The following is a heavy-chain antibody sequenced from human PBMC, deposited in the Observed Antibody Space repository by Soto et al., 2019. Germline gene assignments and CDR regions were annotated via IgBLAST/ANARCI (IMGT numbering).Heavy chain of an antibody. CDR2: IYYSGST. CDR3: ARDRAKGTSCYWFDP. D-gene: IGHD2-2*01. Sequence: PSETLSVTCTVSGGSISSGGYYWSWIRQHPGKGLEWIGYIYYSGSTYYNPSLKSRVTISVDTSKNQFSLKLSSVTAADTAVYYCARDRAKGTSCYWFDPWGQGTLVTVSS. J-gene: IGHJ5*02. V-gene: IGHV4-31*03. CDR1: GGSISSGGYY.